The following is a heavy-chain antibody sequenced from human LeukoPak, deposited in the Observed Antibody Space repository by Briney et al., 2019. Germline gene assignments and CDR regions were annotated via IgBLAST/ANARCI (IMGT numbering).Heavy chain of an antibody. CDR3: ADLPLCAGSVLYYMDV. V-gene: IGHV3-23*01. J-gene: IGHJ6*03. CDR1: GFTFSSYA. Sequence: LPGGSLRLSCAASGFTFSSYAMSWVRQAPGKGLEWVSAISCSGGSTYYADSVKGRFTISIDNSKNPLYLQMNSLRAEDTAVYYCADLPLCAGSVLYYMDVWGKGTTVTVSS. D-gene: IGHD2-8*02. CDR2: ISCSGGST.